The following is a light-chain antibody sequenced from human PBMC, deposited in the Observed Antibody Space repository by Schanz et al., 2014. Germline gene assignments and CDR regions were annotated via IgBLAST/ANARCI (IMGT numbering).Light chain of an antibody. CDR3: SSYATTNTLV. J-gene: IGLJ2*01. CDR2: EGS. CDR1: SSDVGSYNL. V-gene: IGLV2-14*02. Sequence: QSVLTQPASVSGSPGQSITISCTGTSSDVGSYNLVSWYQQHPGKAPKLMIYEGSKRPSGVSNRFSGSKSGNTASLTISGLQAEDEADYYCSSYATTNTLVFGGGTKLTVL.